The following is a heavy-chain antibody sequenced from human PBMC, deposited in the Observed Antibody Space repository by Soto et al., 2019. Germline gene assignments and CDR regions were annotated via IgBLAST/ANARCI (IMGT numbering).Heavy chain of an antibody. D-gene: IGHD3-22*01. CDR1: GGTFSNNT. V-gene: IGHV1-69*02. CDR3: ARDVGHMRFSDSTGYHY. J-gene: IGHJ4*02. Sequence: QVQLVQSGAEVKKPGSSVTVSCKASGGTFSNNTITWVRQAPGQGLEWMGRIIPLLDISNYAPKFRGRITMSADKSTVTAHMELSGLTSEDTAIYFCARDVGHMRFSDSTGYHYWGQGTVVTVSS. CDR2: IIPLLDIS.